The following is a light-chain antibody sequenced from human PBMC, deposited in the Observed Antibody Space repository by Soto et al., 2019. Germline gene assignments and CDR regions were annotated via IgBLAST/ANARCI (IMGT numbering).Light chain of an antibody. CDR2: DNN. J-gene: IGLJ2*01. Sequence: QSVLTQPPSVSAAPGQMVTISCSGSSSNIGNNYGFWYQQLPGTAPKLLIYDNNKRPSGIPDRFSGSKSGTSATLGITGLQTGDEADYYCGTWDSSLSAVVFGGGTKVTVL. V-gene: IGLV1-51*01. CDR1: SSNIGNNY. CDR3: GTWDSSLSAVV.